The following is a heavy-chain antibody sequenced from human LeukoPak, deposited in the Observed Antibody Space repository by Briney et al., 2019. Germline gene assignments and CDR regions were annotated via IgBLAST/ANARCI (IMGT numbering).Heavy chain of an antibody. D-gene: IGHD2-15*01. CDR2: INHSGST. J-gene: IGHJ5*02. Sequence: SETLSLTCAVYGGSFSGYYWSWIRQPPGKGLEWIGEINHSGSTNYNPSLKSRVTISVDTSKNHFSLTLYSVTAADTAVYYCARSRCSGGSCYPNWFDPWGQGTLVTVSS. CDR3: ARSRCSGGSCYPNWFDP. CDR1: GGSFSGYY. V-gene: IGHV4-34*01.